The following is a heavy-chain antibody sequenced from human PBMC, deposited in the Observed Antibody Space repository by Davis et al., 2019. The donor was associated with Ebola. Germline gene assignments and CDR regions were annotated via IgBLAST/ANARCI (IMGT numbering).Heavy chain of an antibody. Sequence: GESLKISCAASGFTFNSSAMNWVRQAPGKGLEWVSSISGSGDSTYYADSLKGRFTISRDNSKNMLYLQMNSLRVEDTAVYYCARDGKVLDHSGHGMDVWGQGTTVTVSS. CDR2: ISGSGDST. D-gene: IGHD3-3*02. J-gene: IGHJ6*02. CDR3: ARDGKVLDHSGHGMDV. V-gene: IGHV3-23*01. CDR1: GFTFNSSA.